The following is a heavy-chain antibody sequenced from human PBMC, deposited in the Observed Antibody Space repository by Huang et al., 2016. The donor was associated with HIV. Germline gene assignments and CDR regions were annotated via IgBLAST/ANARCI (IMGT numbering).Heavy chain of an antibody. V-gene: IGHV1-2*02. J-gene: IGHJ4*02. CDR3: ARGPYYYDSSGYYLFDY. Sequence: QVQLVQSGAEVKKPGASVKVSCKASGYTFTGYYMHWVRQAPGQGLEWMGWINPNSGVTNYAQKFQGRVTMTRDTSISTAYMELSRLRSDDTAVYYWARGPYYYDSSGYYLFDYWGQGTLVTVSS. CDR1: GYTFTGYY. D-gene: IGHD3-22*01. CDR2: INPNSGVT.